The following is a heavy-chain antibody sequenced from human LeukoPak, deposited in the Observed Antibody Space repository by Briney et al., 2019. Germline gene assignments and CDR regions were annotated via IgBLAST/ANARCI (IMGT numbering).Heavy chain of an antibody. Sequence: SETLSLTCTVSGDSIGTSGYYWGWIRQPPGKGLEWIGSISDSGSTYYNPSLKSRVTISVDTSKTHFSLKLISLTAADTAVYYCARIIIYDNVSPWGQGTLVTVSS. CDR1: GDSIGTSGYY. V-gene: IGHV4-39*02. CDR2: ISDSGST. D-gene: IGHD3-16*01. CDR3: ARIIIYDNVSP. J-gene: IGHJ5*02.